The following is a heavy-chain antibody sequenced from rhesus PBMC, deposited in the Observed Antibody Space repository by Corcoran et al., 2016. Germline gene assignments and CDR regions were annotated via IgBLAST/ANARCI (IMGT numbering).Heavy chain of an antibody. J-gene: IGHJ4*01. CDR2: IYGRGRTT. V-gene: IGHV4S11*01. Sequence: QVQLQESGPGLVKPLETLSLTCAVSGGSISSNYWSWIRQPPGQGLEWIGYIYGRGRTTNDNPYIKRRVTLSVDTSKNQFSLKLSSVTAADTAVYYCARGAPVYTYRFGYWGQGVLVTVSS. D-gene: IGHD5-36*02. CDR3: ARGAPVYTYRFGY. CDR1: GGSISSNY.